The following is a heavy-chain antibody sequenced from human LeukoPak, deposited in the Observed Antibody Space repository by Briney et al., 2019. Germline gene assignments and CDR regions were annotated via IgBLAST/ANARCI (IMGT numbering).Heavy chain of an antibody. CDR2: INHSGST. CDR1: GGSFSVYY. Sequence: PSETLSLTCAVYGGSFSVYYWSWIRQPPGKGLEWIGEINHSGSTNYNPSLKSRVTISVDTSKNQFSLKLSSVTAADTAVYYCARVRGIVVVPAAPARTGGWFDPWGQGTLVTVSS. J-gene: IGHJ5*02. CDR3: ARVRGIVVVPAAPARTGGWFDP. V-gene: IGHV4-34*01. D-gene: IGHD2-2*01.